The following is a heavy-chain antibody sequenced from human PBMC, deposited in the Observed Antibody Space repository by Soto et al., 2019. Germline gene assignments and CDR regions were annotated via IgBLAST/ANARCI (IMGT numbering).Heavy chain of an antibody. CDR2: ISWNSGIV. CDR1: GFTFDDYA. Sequence: EMQLVESGGGLVQPGRSLRLSCAASGFTFDDYAMHWVRQPPGKGLEWVSGISWNSGIVDYADSVKGRFTISRDSAKNSLYLQMNSLKPEDTALYYCTKDIEWGGGHLIHAFDIWGQGTMVSVSS. D-gene: IGHD1-26*01. J-gene: IGHJ3*02. V-gene: IGHV3-9*01. CDR3: TKDIEWGGGHLIHAFDI.